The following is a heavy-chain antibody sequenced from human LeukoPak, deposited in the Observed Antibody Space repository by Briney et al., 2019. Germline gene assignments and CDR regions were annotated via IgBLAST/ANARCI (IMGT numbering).Heavy chain of an antibody. CDR2: IYYSGTT. D-gene: IGHD3-22*01. CDR1: GGSISSSSYY. CDR3: ASKEYDYYDSSGYSYYFDY. J-gene: IGHJ4*02. V-gene: IGHV4-39*01. Sequence: SETLSLTCTVSGGSISSSSYYWGWIRQPPGKGLEWIGTIYYSGTTYFNPSLKSRVTISVDTSKNQFSLKLSSVTAADTAVYYCASKEYDYYDSSGYSYYFDYWGQGTLVTVSS.